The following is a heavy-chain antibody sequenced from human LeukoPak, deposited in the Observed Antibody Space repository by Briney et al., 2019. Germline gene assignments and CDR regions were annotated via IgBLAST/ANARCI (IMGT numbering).Heavy chain of an antibody. CDR3: ARHCSSTSCLLRWFDP. D-gene: IGHD2-2*01. Sequence: SETLSLTCAVSGYSISSGYYWGGIRQPPGKGREVIGSSYHSGSTYYNQSLKSRVTISVDTSKNKLYLKLGTVSAADTAVYYFARHCSSTSCLLRWFDPWGQGTLVTVSS. V-gene: IGHV4-38-2*01. CDR2: SYHSGST. J-gene: IGHJ5*02. CDR1: GYSISSGYY.